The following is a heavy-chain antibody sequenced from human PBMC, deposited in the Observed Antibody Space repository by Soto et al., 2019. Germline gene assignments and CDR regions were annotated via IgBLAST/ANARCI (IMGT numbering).Heavy chain of an antibody. CDR3: ARDGGGYFDWFRESHWFDP. CDR2: ISGSDGRT. V-gene: IGHV3-23*01. Sequence: GGSLRLSCAVSGFTFRSYAMSWVRQAPGKGLEWVSTISGSDGRTYYADSVKGRFTISRDNSKNTLYLQMHSLRAEDTAVYYCARDGGGYFDWFRESHWFDPWGQGTLVTVSS. J-gene: IGHJ5*02. CDR1: GFTFRSYA. D-gene: IGHD3-9*01.